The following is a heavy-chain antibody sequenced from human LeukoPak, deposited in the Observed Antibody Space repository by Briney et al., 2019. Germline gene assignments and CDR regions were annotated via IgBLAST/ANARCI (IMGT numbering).Heavy chain of an antibody. CDR2: ISAYNGNT. J-gene: IGHJ4*02. CDR1: GYTFTSYG. CDR3: ARDSPDYYDSSGYYSPIDY. D-gene: IGHD3-22*01. V-gene: IGHV1-18*01. Sequence: ASVKVSYKASGYTFTSYGISWVRQAPGQGLEWMGWISAYNGNTNYAQKLQGRVTMTTDTSTSTAYMELRSLRSDDTAVYYCARDSPDYYDSSGYYSPIDYWGQGTLVTVSS.